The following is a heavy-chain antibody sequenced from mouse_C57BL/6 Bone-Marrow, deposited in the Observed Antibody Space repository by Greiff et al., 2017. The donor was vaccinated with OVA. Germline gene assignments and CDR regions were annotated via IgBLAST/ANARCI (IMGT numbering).Heavy chain of an antibody. CDR2: INPSNGGT. D-gene: IGHD2-1*01. CDR1: GYTFTSYW. Sequence: VQLQQPGTELVKPGASVKLSCKASGYTFTSYWMHWVKQRPGQGLEWIGNINPSNGGTNYNEQFKSKATLTVDKSSSTAYMQLSSLTSEDSAVYYCARWRGNYVSWVAYWGQGTLVTVSA. V-gene: IGHV1-53*01. CDR3: ARWRGNYVSWVAY. J-gene: IGHJ3*01.